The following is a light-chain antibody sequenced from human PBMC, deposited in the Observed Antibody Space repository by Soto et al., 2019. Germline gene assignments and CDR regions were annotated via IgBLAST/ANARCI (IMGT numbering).Light chain of an antibody. J-gene: IGLJ1*01. CDR3: QVWDRSSDHYV. V-gene: IGLV3-21*02. CDR1: KIGGEG. Sequence: SSALTQPPSVSVAPGQTASIACGGTKIGGEGVHWYQQKSRQAPVVVVYDDTDRPSGIPERFSGSKSGNTATLAISTVEPGDEADYFCQVWDRSSDHYVFGTGTKVTVL. CDR2: DDT.